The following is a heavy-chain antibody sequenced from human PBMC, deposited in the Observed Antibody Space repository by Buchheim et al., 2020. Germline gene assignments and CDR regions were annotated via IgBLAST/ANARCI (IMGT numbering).Heavy chain of an antibody. J-gene: IGHJ6*02. Sequence: QVQLQESGPGLVTPSQTLSLTCTVSGGSISSGDYYWSWIRQPPGKGLEWIGYIYYSGRTYYTPPLKSRVTISGDTSKNQFSLKLTSVTAADTAVYYCVRDVYCSGARCYSYGMDVWGQGTT. CDR1: GGSISSGDYY. CDR2: IYYSGRT. D-gene: IGHD2-15*01. CDR3: VRDVYCSGARCYSYGMDV. V-gene: IGHV4-30-4*01.